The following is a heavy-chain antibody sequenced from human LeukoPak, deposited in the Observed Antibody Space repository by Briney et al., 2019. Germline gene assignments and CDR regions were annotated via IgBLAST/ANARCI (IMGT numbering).Heavy chain of an antibody. D-gene: IGHD2-2*01. J-gene: IGHJ5*02. CDR3: ARTQGVPAAHNWFDP. Sequence: SETLSLTCTVSGGSISSYYWTRIRQPPGKGLEWIGYIYYSGSTNYNPSLKSRVTISVDTSKNQFSLKLTSVTAADTAVYYCARTQGVPAAHNWFDPWGQGTLVTVSS. CDR2: IYYSGST. V-gene: IGHV4-59*01. CDR1: GGSISSYY.